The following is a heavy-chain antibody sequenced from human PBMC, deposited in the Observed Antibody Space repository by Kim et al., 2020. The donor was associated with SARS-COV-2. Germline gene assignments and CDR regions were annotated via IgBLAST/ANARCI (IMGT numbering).Heavy chain of an antibody. CDR3: ARDFGSGAFDI. J-gene: IGHJ3*02. Sequence: TIYYADSGKGRFTIPRDNAKNSLYLQMNSLRAEDTAVYYCARDFGSGAFDIWGQGTMVTVSS. CDR2: TI. D-gene: IGHD2-15*01. V-gene: IGHV3-48*01.